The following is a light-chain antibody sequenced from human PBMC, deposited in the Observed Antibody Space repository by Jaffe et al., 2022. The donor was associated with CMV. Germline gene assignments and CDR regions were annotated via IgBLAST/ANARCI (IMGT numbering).Light chain of an antibody. J-gene: IGKJ1*01. CDR2: EAS. Sequence: DIQMTQSPSTLSASVGDRVTVTCRASQRISSWLAWYQQKPGKAPKLLINEASTLESGVPSRFSGSGSETEFTLTISSLQPDDFATYYCQQYSTFPWTFGQGTKVEIK. CDR1: QRISSW. CDR3: QQYSTFPWT. V-gene: IGKV1-5*03.